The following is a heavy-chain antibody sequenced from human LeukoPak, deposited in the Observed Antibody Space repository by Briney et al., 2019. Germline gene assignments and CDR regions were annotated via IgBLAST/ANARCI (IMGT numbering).Heavy chain of an antibody. J-gene: IGHJ4*02. CDR1: GGSISSGGYY. Sequence: SQTLSLTCTVSGGSISSGGYYWSWIRQHPGKGLEWIGYIYYSGSTYYNPSLKSRVTISVDTSKNQFSLKLSSVTAADTAVYYCARFGYFDWASPWQFDYWGQRTLVTVSS. V-gene: IGHV4-31*03. D-gene: IGHD3-9*01. CDR2: IYYSGST. CDR3: ARFGYFDWASPWQFDY.